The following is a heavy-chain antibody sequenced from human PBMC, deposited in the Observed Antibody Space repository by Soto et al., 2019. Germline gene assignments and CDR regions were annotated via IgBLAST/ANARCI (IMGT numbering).Heavy chain of an antibody. D-gene: IGHD2-15*01. CDR3: ARDHSYCSGGSCYTTYYYYYGMDV. CDR1: GFTFSSYS. J-gene: IGHJ6*02. Sequence: PGGSLRLSCAASGFTFSSYSMNWVRQAPGKGLEWVSSIGSSSSYIYYADSVKGRFTISRDNAKNSLYLQMNSLRAEDTAVHYCARDHSYCSGGSCYTTYYYYYGMDVWGQGTTVTVSS. V-gene: IGHV3-21*01. CDR2: IGSSSSYI.